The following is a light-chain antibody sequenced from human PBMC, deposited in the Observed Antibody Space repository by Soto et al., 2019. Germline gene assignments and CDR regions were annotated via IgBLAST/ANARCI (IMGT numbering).Light chain of an antibody. V-gene: IGKV1-13*02. CDR1: QGISSA. CDR3: QQVKTYPFT. Sequence: AIQLTQSPSSLSASVGDRVSITCRASQGISSALAWYQHKPGKAPKILIYDATSLQSGVPSRFSGSESGTECPLTISRLQPEDFATYYFQQVKTYPFTFVPGTRLEIK. CDR2: DAT. J-gene: IGKJ5*01.